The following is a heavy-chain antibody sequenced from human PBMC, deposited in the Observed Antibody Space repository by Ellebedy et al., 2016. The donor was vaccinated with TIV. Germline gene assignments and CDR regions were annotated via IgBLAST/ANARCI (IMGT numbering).Heavy chain of an antibody. Sequence: GESLKISXAASGFTFSSYVMNWVRQAPGKGLEWVSVISGSGDNTYYADSVKGRFTISRDNSKNTLYLQMNSLRAEDTAVYYCARDVVRGDYYYGLDVWGQGTTVTVSS. CDR3: ARDVVRGDYYYGLDV. V-gene: IGHV3-23*01. CDR2: ISGSGDNT. CDR1: GFTFSSYV. J-gene: IGHJ6*02.